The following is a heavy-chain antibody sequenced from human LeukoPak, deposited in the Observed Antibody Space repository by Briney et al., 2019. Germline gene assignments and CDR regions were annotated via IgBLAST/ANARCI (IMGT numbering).Heavy chain of an antibody. Sequence: PGRSLRLSCAASGFTFSSYGMHWVRQAPGKGLEWVAVIWYDGSNKYYADSVKGRSTISRDNSKNTLYLQMNSLRAEDTAVYYCAKADSYYYDSSGCYSWGQGTLVTVSS. V-gene: IGHV3-33*06. J-gene: IGHJ4*02. D-gene: IGHD3-22*01. CDR1: GFTFSSYG. CDR2: IWYDGSNK. CDR3: AKADSYYYDSSGCYS.